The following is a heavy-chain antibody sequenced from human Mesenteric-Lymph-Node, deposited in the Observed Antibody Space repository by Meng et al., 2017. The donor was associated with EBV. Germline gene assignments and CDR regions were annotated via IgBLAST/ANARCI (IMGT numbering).Heavy chain of an antibody. CDR2: IYSGGST. CDR1: GFTVSSNY. V-gene: IGHV3-53*01. J-gene: IGHJ4*02. CDR3: ATSSGAAPLAY. Sequence: EVQRVGSGGGLIQPGESLRLSCAASGFTVSSNYMSWVRQAPGKGLEWVSVIYSGGSTYYADSVKGRFSISRDNSKNTLNLQMNSLRVEDTAVYYCATSSGAAPLAYWGQGTLVTVSS. D-gene: IGHD3-10*01.